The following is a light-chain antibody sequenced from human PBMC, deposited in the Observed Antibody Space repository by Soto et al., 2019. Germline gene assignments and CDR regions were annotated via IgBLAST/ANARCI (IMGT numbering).Light chain of an antibody. J-gene: IGLJ2*01. CDR1: SSDVGAYNH. CDR3: SSHASGSTLI. CDR2: DVS. V-gene: IGLV2-14*03. Sequence: QSALTQPASVSGFPGQSTTISCTGTSSDVGAYNHISWYQQHPGKAPKLLIYDVSNRPSGLSNRFSGSKSGNTASLTIAGLQADDEADYYCSSHASGSTLIFGGGTKVTVL.